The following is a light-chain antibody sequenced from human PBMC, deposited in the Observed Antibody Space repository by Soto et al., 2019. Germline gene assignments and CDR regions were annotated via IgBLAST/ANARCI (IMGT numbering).Light chain of an antibody. V-gene: IGKV1-8*01. CDR1: QGISSY. CDR3: QQYYSYPPVT. CDR2: AAS. Sequence: AIRMTQSPSSLSASTGDRVTITCRASQGISSYLAWYQQKPGKAPKLLIYAASTLQSGVPSRFSGSGSGTDFTITISCLQSEDFATYYCQQYYSYPPVTFGGGTKVEIK. J-gene: IGKJ4*01.